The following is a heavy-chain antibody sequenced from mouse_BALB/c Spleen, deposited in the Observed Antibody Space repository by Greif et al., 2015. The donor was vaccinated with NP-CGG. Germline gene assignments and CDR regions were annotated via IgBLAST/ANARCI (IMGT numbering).Heavy chain of an antibody. V-gene: IGHV5-6-4*01. D-gene: IGHD4-1*01. CDR1: GFTFSSYT. J-gene: IGHJ3*01. CDR3: TREETGTFAY. Sequence: EVMLVESGGGLVKPGGSLKLSCAASGFTFSSYTMSWVRQTPEKRLEWVATISSGGSYTYYPDSVKGRFTISRDNAKNTLYLQMSSLKSEDTAMYYCTREETGTFAYWGQGTLVTFSA. CDR2: ISSGGSYT.